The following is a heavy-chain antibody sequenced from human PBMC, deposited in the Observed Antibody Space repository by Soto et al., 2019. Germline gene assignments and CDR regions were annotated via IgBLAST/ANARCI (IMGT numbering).Heavy chain of an antibody. J-gene: IGHJ5*02. CDR1: GFTFSSYS. V-gene: IGHV3-21*01. Sequence: EVQLVESGGGLVKPGGSLRLSCAASGFTFSSYSMNWVRQAPGKGLEWVSSISSSSSYIYYADSVKGRFTISRDNAKNSLYLKMNGLRAEDRAVYDCARGLLDFLNWCDPWGQGTLVTVSS. CDR3: ARGLLDFLNWCDP. CDR2: ISSSSSYI. D-gene: IGHD3-3*01.